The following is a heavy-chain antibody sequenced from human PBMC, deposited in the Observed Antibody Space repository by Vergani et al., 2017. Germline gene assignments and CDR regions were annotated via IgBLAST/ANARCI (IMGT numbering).Heavy chain of an antibody. D-gene: IGHD6-13*01. V-gene: IGHV4-34*01. Sequence: QVQLQQWGAGLLKPSETLSLTCAVYGRPFSAYYWSWIRQPPGKGLEWIGEINHSGSTNYNPSLKSRVTMSVDTSKNQFSLKLSSVTAADTALYYCARGGGIAAAGHYYFYYMDVWGKGTTVTVSS. J-gene: IGHJ6*03. CDR2: INHSGST. CDR3: ARGGGIAAAGHYYFYYMDV. CDR1: GRPFSAYY.